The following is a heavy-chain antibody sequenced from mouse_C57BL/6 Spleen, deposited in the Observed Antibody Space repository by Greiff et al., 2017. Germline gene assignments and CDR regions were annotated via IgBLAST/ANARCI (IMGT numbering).Heavy chain of an antibody. CDR3: SRESTRKCAY. CDR2: IYPGDGDT. D-gene: IGHD1-3*01. Sequence: VQLQQPGAELVKPGSSVKLSCKASGYAFSSYWMHWVKQRPGQGLAGIGHIYPGDGDTNYNGKFKGKATLTADKSSSTAYMQLSSLTSEDSAVYFCSRESTRKCAYWGQGTLVTVSA. J-gene: IGHJ3*01. V-gene: IGHV1-80*01. CDR1: GYAFSSYW.